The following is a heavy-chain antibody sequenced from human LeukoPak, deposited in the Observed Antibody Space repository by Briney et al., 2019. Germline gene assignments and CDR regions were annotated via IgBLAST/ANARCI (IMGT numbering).Heavy chain of an antibody. CDR1: GGSFSGYY. V-gene: IGHV4-34*01. CDR2: INDSGST. D-gene: IGHD1-7*01. J-gene: IGHJ6*03. CDR3: ARGRTGTTTFPYYYYYMDV. Sequence: SETLSLTCAVYGGSFSGYYWSWIRQPPGKGLEWIGEINDSGSTNYNPSLKSRVTISVDTSKNQFSLKLSSVTAADTAVYYCARGRTGTTTFPYYYYYMDVWGKGTTVTVSS.